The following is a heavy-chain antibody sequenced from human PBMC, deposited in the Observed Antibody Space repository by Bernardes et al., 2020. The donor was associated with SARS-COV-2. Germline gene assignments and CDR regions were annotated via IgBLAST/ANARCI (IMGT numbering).Heavy chain of an antibody. CDR1: GGSISSYY. CDR3: TRLDYYDSSGSFLGAFDI. Sequence: SETLSLTCTVSGGSISSYYWSWIRQPPGKGLEWIGYIYYSGSTNYNPSLKSRVTISVDTSKNQFSLKLSSVTAADTAVYYCTRLDYYDSSGSFLGAFDIWGKETVVIVPS. CDR2: IYYSGST. V-gene: IGHV4-59*08. J-gene: IGHJ3*02. D-gene: IGHD3-22*01.